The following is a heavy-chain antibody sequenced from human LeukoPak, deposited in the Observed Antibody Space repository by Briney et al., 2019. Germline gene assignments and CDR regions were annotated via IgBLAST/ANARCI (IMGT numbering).Heavy chain of an antibody. CDR2: ISAYSGNP. CDR3: ARKYYNILTGYSAYYYYCYMDV. Sequence: ASVKVSRKASGYTFTSYGISWVRQAPGQGLEWMGWISAYSGNPNYAQKLQGRVTMTTDTSTSTDYMELRSLRSDDTAVYYCARKYYNILTGYSAYYYYCYMDVWGKGTTVTVSS. CDR1: GYTFTSYG. D-gene: IGHD3-9*01. J-gene: IGHJ6*03. V-gene: IGHV1-18*01.